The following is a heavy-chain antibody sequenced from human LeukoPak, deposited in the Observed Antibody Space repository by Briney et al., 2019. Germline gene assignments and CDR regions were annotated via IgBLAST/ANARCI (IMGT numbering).Heavy chain of an antibody. CDR1: GSTFSSYA. V-gene: IGHV1-69*04. Sequence: GASVKVSCKASGSTFSSYAISWVRQAPGQGLEWMGRIIPILGIANYAQKFQGRVTITADKSTSTAYMELSSLRSEDTAVYYCARGGDGYNPFDYWGQGTLVTVSS. CDR2: IIPILGIA. CDR3: ARGGDGYNPFDY. J-gene: IGHJ4*02. D-gene: IGHD5-24*01.